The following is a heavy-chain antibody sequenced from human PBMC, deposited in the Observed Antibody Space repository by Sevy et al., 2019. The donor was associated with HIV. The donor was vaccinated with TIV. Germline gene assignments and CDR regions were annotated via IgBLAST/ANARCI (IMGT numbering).Heavy chain of an antibody. J-gene: IGHJ3*02. D-gene: IGHD3-10*01. CDR3: SGYYGSGSPRGNAFDI. CDR2: ISGSGGSK. CDR1: GFTFSSYA. Sequence: GGSLRLSCAASGFTFSSYAMSWVRQAPGKGLEWVSAISGSGGSKYYADSVKGRFTISSDNSKNTLYLQMNSLRAEDTAVYYCSGYYGSGSPRGNAFDIWGQGTMVTVSS. V-gene: IGHV3-23*01.